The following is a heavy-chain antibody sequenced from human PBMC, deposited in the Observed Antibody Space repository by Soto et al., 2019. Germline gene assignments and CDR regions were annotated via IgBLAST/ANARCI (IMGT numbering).Heavy chain of an antibody. CDR2: IIPMFGTA. CDR1: GGTFSTYA. Sequence: QVQLVQSGAEVKKPESSVKVSCKAPGGTFSTYAISWVRQAPGQGLEWMGGIIPMFGTANYAQRIQDRVTITAEETTNTVCMERSSLRSEDTAVYFCASGIRRWLRRINNGYSGWGQGTLVTVSS. CDR3: ASGIRRWLRRINNGYSG. V-gene: IGHV1-69*12. J-gene: IGHJ4*02. D-gene: IGHD5-12*01.